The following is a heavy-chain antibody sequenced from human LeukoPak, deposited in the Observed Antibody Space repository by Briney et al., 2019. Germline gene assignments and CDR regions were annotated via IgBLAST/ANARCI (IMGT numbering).Heavy chain of an antibody. D-gene: IGHD3-16*01. CDR3: TRERRGSYYAFEY. Sequence: GGSLRLSCAASGFTVSDYHMSWVRQAPGRGLEWISYITSSGRSTNHADSGKGRFTISRDNAKNSVVLQMSSLTVEDTAVYYCTRERRGSYYAFEYWGQGALVTVSS. CDR1: GFTVSDYH. V-gene: IGHV3-11*01. J-gene: IGHJ4*02. CDR2: ITSSGRST.